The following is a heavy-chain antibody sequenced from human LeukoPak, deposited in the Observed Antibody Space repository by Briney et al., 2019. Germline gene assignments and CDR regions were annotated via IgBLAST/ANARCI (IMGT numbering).Heavy chain of an antibody. CDR1: GDSISSYY. V-gene: IGHV4-59*01. D-gene: IGHD4-17*01. CDR3: ARGPTVTYYYFDY. CDR2: IYYSGST. Sequence: SETLSLTCTVSGDSISSYYWSWIRQPPGKGLEWIGYIYYSGSTSYNPSLKSRVTISVDTSKNQFSLKLSSVTAADTAVYYCARGPTVTYYYFDYWGQGTLVTVSS. J-gene: IGHJ4*02.